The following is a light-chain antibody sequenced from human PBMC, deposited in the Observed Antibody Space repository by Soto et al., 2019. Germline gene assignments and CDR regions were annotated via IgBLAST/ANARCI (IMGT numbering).Light chain of an antibody. CDR2: GAS. V-gene: IGKV3-11*01. CDR1: QSISDT. J-gene: IGKJ5*01. CDR3: QQRSNWIT. Sequence: EIVMTQSPSTLSLSPGLRSALSCRASQSISDTLAWYQQKPGQAPRLLIHGASTRAPGVPARFSGSGSGTDFTLTISSLEPEDFALYYCQQRSNWITFGQGTRLEIK.